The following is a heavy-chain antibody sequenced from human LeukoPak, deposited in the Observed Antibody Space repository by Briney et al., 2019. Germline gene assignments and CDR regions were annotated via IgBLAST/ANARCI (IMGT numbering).Heavy chain of an antibody. CDR2: IYQSGST. D-gene: IGHD3-22*01. V-gene: IGHV4-38-2*01. Sequence: TSETLSLTCAVSGYSIRSGYHWSWIRPPPGKGVEWIGSIYQSGSTYYNPSLKSRVTIPVDTSKNQFSLNLSSVTAAGSAVSCCARRDFDSSGYLSFYFDYWGQGTLVTVSS. CDR1: GYSIRSGYH. J-gene: IGHJ4*02. CDR3: ARRDFDSSGYLSFYFDY.